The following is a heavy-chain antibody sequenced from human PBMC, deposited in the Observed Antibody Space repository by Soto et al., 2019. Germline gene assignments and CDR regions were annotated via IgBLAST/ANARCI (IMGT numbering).Heavy chain of an antibody. J-gene: IGHJ3*02. CDR3: ARDHGGYDAFDI. V-gene: IGHV3-21*01. CDR2: ISSSSSYI. D-gene: IGHD4-17*01. CDR1: GFTFSSYS. Sequence: GGSLRLSCAASGFTFSSYSMNWVRQAPGKGLEWVSSISSSSSYIYYADSVKGRFTISRDNAKNSLYLQMNSLRAEDTAVYYCARDHGGYDAFDIWGQGTMVTVSS.